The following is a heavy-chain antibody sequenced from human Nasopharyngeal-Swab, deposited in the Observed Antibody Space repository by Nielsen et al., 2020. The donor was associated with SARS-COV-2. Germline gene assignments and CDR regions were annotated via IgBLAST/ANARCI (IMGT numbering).Heavy chain of an antibody. Sequence: GESLKISCAASGFTFSSYGMHWVRQAPGKGLEWVAVISYDGSNKYYADSVKCRFTISRDNSKNTLYLQMNSLRAEDTAVYYCAKGPYSYYYMDVWGKGPTVTVSS. V-gene: IGHV3-30*18. J-gene: IGHJ6*03. CDR1: GFTFSSYG. D-gene: IGHD2-21*01. CDR2: ISYDGSNK. CDR3: AKGPYSYYYMDV.